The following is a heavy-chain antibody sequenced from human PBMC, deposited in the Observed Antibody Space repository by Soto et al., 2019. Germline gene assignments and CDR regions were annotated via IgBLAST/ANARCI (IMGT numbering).Heavy chain of an antibody. D-gene: IGHD3-10*01. CDR1: GFTFSSYG. Sequence: QVQLVESGGGVVQPGRSLRLSCAASGFTFSSYGMHWVRQAPGKGLEWVAVIWYDGSNKYYADSVKGRFTISRDNSKNTLYLQMNSLRAEDTAVYYCARDDYYGSGSYNPLRGMDVWGQGTTVTVSS. CDR2: IWYDGSNK. J-gene: IGHJ6*02. CDR3: ARDDYYGSGSYNPLRGMDV. V-gene: IGHV3-33*01.